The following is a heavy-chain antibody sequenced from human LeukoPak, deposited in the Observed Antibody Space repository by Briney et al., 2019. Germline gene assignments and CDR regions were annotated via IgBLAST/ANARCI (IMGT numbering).Heavy chain of an antibody. CDR1: GFIFSSYD. Sequence: GGSLRLSCAASGFIFSSYDMHWVRQAPGKGLEWVAVISYDGSNKYYADSVKGRFTISRDNSKNTLYLQMNSLRAEDTAVYYCAKDAITSDWYDLDYWGQGTLVTVSS. D-gene: IGHD6-19*01. CDR2: ISYDGSNK. V-gene: IGHV3-30*18. J-gene: IGHJ4*02. CDR3: AKDAITSDWYDLDY.